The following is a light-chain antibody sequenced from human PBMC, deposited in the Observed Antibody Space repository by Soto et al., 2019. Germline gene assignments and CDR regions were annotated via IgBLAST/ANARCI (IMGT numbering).Light chain of an antibody. CDR3: QQYNDWPPT. V-gene: IGKV3-15*01. CDR2: GAS. J-gene: IGKJ1*01. Sequence: EIVMTHAPATLSVSPGERATLSVRASHSVSSNLAWYQQKPGRAPRLLIYGASTRATGMPARFSGSGSGTEFTLTISSLQSEDFAVYYCQQYNDWPPTFGQGTKVDIK. CDR1: HSVSSN.